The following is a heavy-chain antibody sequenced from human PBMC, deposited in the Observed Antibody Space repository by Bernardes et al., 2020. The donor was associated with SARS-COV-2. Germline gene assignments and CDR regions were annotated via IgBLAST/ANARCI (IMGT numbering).Heavy chain of an antibody. Sequence: ASVKVSCKASGYTFTAYYMHWVRQAPGQGLEWMGWINPNSGDTTYAQKFQGRVTMTRDTSIRTAYMELSRLRSDDTAVYYCAREGGGFVVVISLDGMDVWGQGTTVTVSS. J-gene: IGHJ6*02. CDR2: INPNSGDT. D-gene: IGHD2-15*01. CDR1: GYTFTAYY. CDR3: AREGGGFVVVISLDGMDV. V-gene: IGHV1-2*02.